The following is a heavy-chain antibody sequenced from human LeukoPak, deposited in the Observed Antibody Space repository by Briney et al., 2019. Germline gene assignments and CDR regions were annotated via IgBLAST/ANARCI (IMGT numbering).Heavy chain of an antibody. Sequence: SETLSLTCTVSGGSISSYYWSWIRQPPGKGLEWIGYIYYSGSTNYNPSLKSRVTISIDTSKKQFSLKLSSVTAADTAVYCCARWEVGATGVDYWGQGTLVTVSS. D-gene: IGHD1-26*01. CDR2: IYYSGST. CDR1: GGSISSYY. CDR3: ARWEVGATGVDY. J-gene: IGHJ4*02. V-gene: IGHV4-59*01.